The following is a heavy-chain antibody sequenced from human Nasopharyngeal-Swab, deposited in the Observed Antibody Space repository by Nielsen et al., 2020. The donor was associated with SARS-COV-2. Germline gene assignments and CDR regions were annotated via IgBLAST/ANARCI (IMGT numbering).Heavy chain of an antibody. CDR2: IYDSGNT. CDR3: ARAQDFWSPFDY. V-gene: IGHV4-59*01. Sequence: SETLSLTCTVSGNSIRNYSWNWIRQTPGKGLEWIGYIYDSGNTNYNSSLKSRVTISVDTSKNQFSLKLSSVTAADTAVYYCARAQDFWSPFDYWGQGALVTVSS. J-gene: IGHJ4*02. D-gene: IGHD3-3*01. CDR1: GNSIRNYS.